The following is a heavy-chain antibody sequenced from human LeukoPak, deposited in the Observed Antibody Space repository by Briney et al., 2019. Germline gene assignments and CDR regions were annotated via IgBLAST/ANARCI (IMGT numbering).Heavy chain of an antibody. CDR2: IYYSGST. V-gene: IGHV4-39*07. D-gene: IGHD4-23*01. CDR3: ARELYYGGNSAGAFDI. CDR1: GGSISSSSYY. J-gene: IGHJ3*02. Sequence: SETLSLTCTVSGGSISSSSYYWGWIRQPPGKGLEWIGSIYYSGSTYYNPSLKSRVIISVDTSKNQFSLKLSSVTAADTAVYYCARELYYGGNSAGAFDIWGQGTMVTVSS.